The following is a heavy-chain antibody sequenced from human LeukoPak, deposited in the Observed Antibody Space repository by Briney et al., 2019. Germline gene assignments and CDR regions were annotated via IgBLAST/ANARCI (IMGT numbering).Heavy chain of an antibody. D-gene: IGHD7-27*01. V-gene: IGHV3-11*06. CDR2: ISSTGSYT. J-gene: IGHJ3*02. CDR3: ARDRGAGDDAFDI. CDR1: GFTFSDYY. Sequence: GGSLRLSCAASGFTFSDYYMSWIRQAPGKGLEWVSYISSTGSYTNYADSVKGRFTISRDNAKNSLYLQMNSLRAEDTAVYYCARDRGAGDDAFDIWGQGTMVTVSS.